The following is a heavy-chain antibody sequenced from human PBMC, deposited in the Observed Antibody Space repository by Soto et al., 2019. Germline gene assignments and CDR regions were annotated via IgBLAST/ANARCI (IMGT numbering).Heavy chain of an antibody. D-gene: IGHD6-6*01. J-gene: IGHJ6*03. Sequence: PGGSLRLSCAASGFTYSNYWMSWVRQAPGKGLEWVANIKEDGSEKYYVDSVKGRFTISTDNAKNSLYLQMNSLRTEDTAVYYCARVRRGSSSGYMDVWGKGTTVTVSS. CDR2: IKEDGSEK. V-gene: IGHV3-7*01. CDR1: GFTYSNYW. CDR3: ARVRRGSSSGYMDV.